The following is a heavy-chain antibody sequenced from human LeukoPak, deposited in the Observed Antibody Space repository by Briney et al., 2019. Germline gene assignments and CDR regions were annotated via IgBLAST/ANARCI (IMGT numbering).Heavy chain of an antibody. CDR3: ARDHGGWPDY. J-gene: IGHJ4*02. D-gene: IGHD6-19*01. Sequence: SETLSLTCAVYGGSISSGDYYWSWIRQPPGKGLEWIGYIYYSGSTYYNPSLKSRVTISVDTSKNQFSLKLSSVTAADAAVYYCARDHGGWPDYWGQGTLVTVSS. CDR1: GGSISSGDYY. CDR2: IYYSGST. V-gene: IGHV4-30-4*08.